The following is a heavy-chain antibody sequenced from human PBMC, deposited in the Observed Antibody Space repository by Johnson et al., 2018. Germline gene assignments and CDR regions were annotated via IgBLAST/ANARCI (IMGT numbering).Heavy chain of an antibody. CDR2: INTDGST. D-gene: IGHD3-16*01. CDR3: ARNGFFGYYDRGAFDF. J-gene: IGHJ3*01. CDR1: GFTVNSNY. V-gene: IGHV3-53*01. Sequence: VQLVESGGGLIQPGGSLRLSCAASGFTVNSNYMNWVRQAPGKGLEWVSFINTDGSTYYADSVKGRFIISSDNSKNTLFLQVNSLRADHTAVYYCARNGFFGYYDRGAFDFWGQGTMVTVSS.